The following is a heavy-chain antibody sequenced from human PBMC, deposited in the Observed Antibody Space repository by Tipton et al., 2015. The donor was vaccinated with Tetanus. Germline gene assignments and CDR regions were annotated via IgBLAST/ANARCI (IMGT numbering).Heavy chain of an antibody. D-gene: IGHD6-6*01. V-gene: IGHV5-51*01. CDR2: IYPGDSDT. CDR3: ARLHLRTFASSSGF. J-gene: IGHJ4*02. CDR1: GYSFSTYW. Sequence: QSGAEVKKPGESLKISCKGSGYSFSTYWIGWVRQMPGKGLEWMGIIYPGDSDTRYSPTFQGQVTMSVDKSINTAFLQWSSLKDSDTAIYYCARLHLRTFASSSGFWGQGTMVTVSS.